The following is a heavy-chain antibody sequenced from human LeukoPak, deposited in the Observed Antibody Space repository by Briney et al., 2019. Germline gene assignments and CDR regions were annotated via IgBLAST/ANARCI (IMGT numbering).Heavy chain of an antibody. D-gene: IGHD4-17*01. CDR2: ISYDGSNK. J-gene: IGHJ4*02. CDR3: AKGRFNSYGDQVFDY. Sequence: GGSLRLSCAASGFTFSSYAMHWVRQAPGKGLEWVAVISYDGSNKYYADSVKGRFTISRDNSKNTLYLQMNSLRAEDTAVYYCAKGRFNSYGDQVFDYWGQGTLVTVSS. CDR1: GFTFSSYA. V-gene: IGHV3-30*04.